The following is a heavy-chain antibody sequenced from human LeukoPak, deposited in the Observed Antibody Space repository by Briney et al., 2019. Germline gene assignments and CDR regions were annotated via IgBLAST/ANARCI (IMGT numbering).Heavy chain of an antibody. V-gene: IGHV3-33*01. D-gene: IGHD6-6*01. Sequence: GGSLRLSCAASGFTFSSYGMHWVRQAPGKGLEWVAVIWYDGSNKYYADSVKGRFTISRDNSKNTLYLQMNSLRAEDTAVYYCARGVGAARALGYWGQGTLVTVSS. CDR2: IWYDGSNK. CDR1: GFTFSSYG. J-gene: IGHJ4*02. CDR3: ARGVGAARALGY.